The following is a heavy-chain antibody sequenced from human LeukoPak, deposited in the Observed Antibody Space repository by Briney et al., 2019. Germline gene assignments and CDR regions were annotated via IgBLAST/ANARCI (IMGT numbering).Heavy chain of an antibody. D-gene: IGHD4-17*01. Sequence: SETLSLTCTVSGYSISSGYYWGWIRQPPGKGLEWIGSIYHRGSTYYNPSLKSRGTISGDTVKNPFSLKPGSVTAADTAVYYCARDPSYGAYPKQDNWFDPWGQGTLVTVSS. J-gene: IGHJ5*02. CDR3: ARDPSYGAYPKQDNWFDP. V-gene: IGHV4-38-2*02. CDR1: GYSISSGYY. CDR2: IYHRGST.